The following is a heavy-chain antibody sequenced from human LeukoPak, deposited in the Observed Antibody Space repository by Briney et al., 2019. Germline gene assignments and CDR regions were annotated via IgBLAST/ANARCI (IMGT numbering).Heavy chain of an antibody. V-gene: IGHV1-69*06. CDR2: IIPIFGTA. J-gene: IGHJ6*04. D-gene: IGHD3-10*01. Sequence: ASVKVSCKASGGTFSSYAMSWVRQAPGQGLEWMGGIIPIFGTANYAQKFQGRVTITADKSTSTAYMELSSLRSEDTAVYYCARGDSGSSHMDVWGKGTTVTVSS. CDR1: GGTFSSYA. CDR3: ARGDSGSSHMDV.